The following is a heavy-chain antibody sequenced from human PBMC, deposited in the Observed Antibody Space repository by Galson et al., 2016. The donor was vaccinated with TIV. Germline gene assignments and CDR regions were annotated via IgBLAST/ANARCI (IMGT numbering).Heavy chain of an antibody. V-gene: IGHV1-18*01. CDR1: GYTFTSFG. D-gene: IGHD6-6*01. CDR2: ISGYNGKT. Sequence: SVKVSCKATGYTFTSFGIAWVRQAPGQGLEWMGWISGYNGKTYYAQKFQDRVTMTTDTSTNTAYMELRSLRSDDTAVYYCTRDRGIAAPRDMDVWGQGIAVTVSS. CDR3: TRDRGIAAPRDMDV. J-gene: IGHJ6*02.